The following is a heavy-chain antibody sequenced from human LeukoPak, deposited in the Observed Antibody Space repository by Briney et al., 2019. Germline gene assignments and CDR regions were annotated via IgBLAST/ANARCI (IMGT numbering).Heavy chain of an antibody. CDR2: ISGSGGST. J-gene: IGHJ4*02. V-gene: IGHV3-23*01. Sequence: GGSLRLSCAASGFTFRSYAMSWVRQAPGKELEWVSAISGSGGSTVYADSVKGRFTISRDNSKNTLFLQMHSLRDEDTAVYYCATDIGYSYGADNYWGQGTLVTVSS. D-gene: IGHD5-12*01. CDR3: ATDIGYSYGADNY. CDR1: GFTFRSYA.